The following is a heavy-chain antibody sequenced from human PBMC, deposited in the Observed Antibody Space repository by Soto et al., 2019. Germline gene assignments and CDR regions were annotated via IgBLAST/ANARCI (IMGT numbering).Heavy chain of an antibody. V-gene: IGHV4-39*01. CDR2: IYYGGST. CDR1: GGSISISNFY. D-gene: IGHD3-9*01. Sequence: SETLSLTCSVSGGSISISNFYWGWVRQSPGRGLEWIGSIYYGGSTYYNPSLKSRVTISVDTSKNQFSLKLSSVTAADTAVYYCASFLTYDILTGYSNDYWGQGTLVTVSS. J-gene: IGHJ4*02. CDR3: ASFLTYDILTGYSNDY.